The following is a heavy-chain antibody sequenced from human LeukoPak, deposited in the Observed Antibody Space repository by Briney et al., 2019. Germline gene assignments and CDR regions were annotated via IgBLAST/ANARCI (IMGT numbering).Heavy chain of an antibody. CDR1: GFTFSYYS. V-gene: IGHV3-21*01. CDR3: ARDQDSSSSGFDY. Sequence: GGSLRLSCAASGFTFSYYSMNWVRQAPGKGLEWVSSIGSSSSHIYYADSVKGRFTISRDNSKNSLHLQMNSLRVEDTAVYYCARDQDSSSSGFDYWGQGTLVTVSS. D-gene: IGHD6-6*01. CDR2: IGSSSSHI. J-gene: IGHJ4*02.